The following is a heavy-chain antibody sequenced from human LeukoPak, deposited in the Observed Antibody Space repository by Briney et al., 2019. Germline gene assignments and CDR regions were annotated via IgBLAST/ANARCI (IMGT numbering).Heavy chain of an antibody. J-gene: IGHJ4*02. V-gene: IGHV3-74*03. Sequence: PGGSLRLSCAASGFTFSNYWMHWVRQAPWKRLLWVSRINGDGTSTKYADSVKGRFTISRDNAKNTLYLQMNSLRAEDTAVYYCARDQSIAGPTTADYWGQGTLVTVSS. CDR2: INGDGTST. D-gene: IGHD1-26*01. CDR3: ARDQSIAGPTTADY. CDR1: GFTFSNYW.